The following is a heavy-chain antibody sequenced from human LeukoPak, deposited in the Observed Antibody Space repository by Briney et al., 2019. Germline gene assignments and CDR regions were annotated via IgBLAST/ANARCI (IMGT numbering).Heavy chain of an antibody. CDR2: IYHSGST. D-gene: IGHD3-10*01. V-gene: IGHV4-30-2*01. CDR3: ARGAYGSGRRFDP. Sequence: SQTLSLTCAVSGGSISSGGYSWSWIRQPPGKGLEWIGYIYHSGSTHYNPSLKSRVTISVDRSKNQFSLKLSSVTAADTAVYYCARGAYGSGRRFDPWGQGTLVTVSS. J-gene: IGHJ5*02. CDR1: GGSISSGGYS.